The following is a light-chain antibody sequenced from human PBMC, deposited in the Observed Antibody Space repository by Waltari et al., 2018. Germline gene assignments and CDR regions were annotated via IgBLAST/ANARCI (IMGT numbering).Light chain of an antibody. CDR1: SSAVGGYDY. CDR2: DVS. CDR3: SSYTSTSTLV. Sequence: QSALTQPASVSGSPGQSIPIPCTGTSSAVGGYDYVSWYQHHPGQAPQLLIFDVSYRPSGVSTRFSGSKSGNTASLTISGLQAEDEADYSCSSYTSTSTLVFGSGTKVTVL. J-gene: IGLJ1*01. V-gene: IGLV2-14*03.